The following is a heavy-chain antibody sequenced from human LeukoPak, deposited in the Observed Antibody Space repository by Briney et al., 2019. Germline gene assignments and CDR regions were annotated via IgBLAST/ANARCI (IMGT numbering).Heavy chain of an antibody. J-gene: IGHJ1*01. CDR1: GYTFTSYY. CDR2: INPSGGST. V-gene: IGHV1-46*01. CDR3: ARTSGGYYDSSGYYVAEYFQH. Sequence: ASVKVSCKASGYTFTSYYMHWVRQAPGQGLEWMGIINPSGGSTSYAQKFQGRVTMTRDTSTSTVYMELSSLRSEDTAVYYCARTSGGYYDSSGYYVAEYFQHWGQSTLVTVSS. D-gene: IGHD3-22*01.